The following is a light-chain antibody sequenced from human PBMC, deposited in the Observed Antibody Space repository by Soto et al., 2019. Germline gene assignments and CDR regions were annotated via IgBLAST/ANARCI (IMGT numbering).Light chain of an antibody. CDR2: DAS. J-gene: IGKJ1*01. CDR3: QQSNSAPPWT. Sequence: DIQMTQSPSSLSASVGDRVTITCQASQDISNYLNWYQQKPGKAPKLLIYDASNLETGVPSRFSGSGSGTDFTLTISSLRPADIATYFCQQSNSAPPWTFGQGTKADIK. V-gene: IGKV1-33*01. CDR1: QDISNY.